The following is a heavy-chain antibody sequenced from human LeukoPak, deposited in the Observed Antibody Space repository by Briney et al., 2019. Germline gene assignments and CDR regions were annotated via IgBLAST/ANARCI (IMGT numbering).Heavy chain of an antibody. D-gene: IGHD3-3*01. J-gene: IGHJ6*03. Sequence: SETLSLTCTVSGGFISSYYWSWIRQPPGKGLEWVGFIYYSGSTNYNPTLKSRVTISVDTSRNQFSLKLSSVTAADTAVYYCARAYYHFWSGYSYYMDVWGKGTTVTVSS. CDR3: ARAYYHFWSGYSYYMDV. V-gene: IGHV4-59*01. CDR2: IYYSGST. CDR1: GGFISSYY.